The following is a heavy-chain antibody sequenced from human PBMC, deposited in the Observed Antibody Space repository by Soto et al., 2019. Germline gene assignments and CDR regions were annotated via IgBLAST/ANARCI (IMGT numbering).Heavy chain of an antibody. CDR1: GGSISSGGYS. Sequence: QLQLQESGSGLVKPSQTLSLTCAVSGGSISSGGYSWSWIRQPPGKGLEWIGYIYHSGSTYYNPSHKSRVTIALDRSKNQFSLKLSSVTAADTAVYYCARVGSTQLGHCDYWGQGTLVTVSS. V-gene: IGHV4-30-2*01. CDR3: ARVGSTQLGHCDY. CDR2: IYHSGST. J-gene: IGHJ4*02. D-gene: IGHD1-26*01.